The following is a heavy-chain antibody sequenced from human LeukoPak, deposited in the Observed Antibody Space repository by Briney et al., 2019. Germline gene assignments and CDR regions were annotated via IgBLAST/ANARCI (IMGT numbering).Heavy chain of an antibody. J-gene: IGHJ4*02. Sequence: GGSLRLSCAASGFTFSSYDMPWIRQATGKGLEWVSAIGTAGDTYYPGSVKGRFTISRENAKNSLYLQMNSLRAGDTAVYYCARGRYYYDSSGYYLIDYWGQGTLVTVSS. CDR2: IGTAGDT. CDR3: ARGRYYYDSSGYYLIDY. CDR1: GFTFSSYD. V-gene: IGHV3-13*01. D-gene: IGHD3-22*01.